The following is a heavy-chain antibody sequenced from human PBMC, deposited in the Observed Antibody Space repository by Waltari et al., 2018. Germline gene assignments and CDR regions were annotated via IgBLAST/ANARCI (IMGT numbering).Heavy chain of an antibody. Sequence: EVQLVESGGGLVQPGGSVRLSCAASGCTFSRDWMYWVRQAPGTGLAWVSHITSDGSNTGYADSVKGRFTISRDNAKNTLYMEMNSLRDEDTAVYYCVRDRGMDAWGQGTTVTVSS. CDR3: VRDRGMDA. CDR2: ITSDGSNT. V-gene: IGHV3-74*01. CDR1: GCTFSRDW. J-gene: IGHJ6*02.